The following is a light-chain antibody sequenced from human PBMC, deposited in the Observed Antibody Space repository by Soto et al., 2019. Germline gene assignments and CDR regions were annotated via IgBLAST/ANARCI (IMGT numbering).Light chain of an antibody. J-gene: IGKJ2*01. CDR2: GAS. Sequence: EIVMTQSPGTLSLSPGERATLSCRASQSVSSSYLAWYQQKPGQAPRLLLYGASSRATGIPDRFSGSGSGTDCTLTISRLEPEDFAVYYCQQYGSAPQTFGQGTKLEIK. V-gene: IGKV3-20*01. CDR3: QQYGSAPQT. CDR1: QSVSSSY.